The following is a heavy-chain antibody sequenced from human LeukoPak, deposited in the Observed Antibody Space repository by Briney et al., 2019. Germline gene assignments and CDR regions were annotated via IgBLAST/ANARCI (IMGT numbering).Heavy chain of an antibody. CDR1: GFTFSTYS. D-gene: IGHD2-2*01. CDR2: ISSVSSYI. CDR3: ARYCSSSRCLYYYHMDV. Sequence: GGSLRLSCAASGFTFSTYSMNWVRQAPGKGLEWVSSISSVSSYIYYADSVKGRFTISRDDARNSLYLQMNSLRAEDTAVYYCARYCSSSRCLYYYHMDVWGKGTTVTV. J-gene: IGHJ6*03. V-gene: IGHV3-21*01.